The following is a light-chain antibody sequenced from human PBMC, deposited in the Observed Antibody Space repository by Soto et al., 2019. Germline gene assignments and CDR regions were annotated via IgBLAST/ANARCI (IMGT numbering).Light chain of an antibody. CDR1: QGISSY. Sequence: AIRMTQSPSSLSASTGDRVTITCRASQGISSYLAWYQQKPGKAPKLLIYAASTLQSGVPSRFSGSGSVTDFTLTISCLQSEDFATYYCQQYYSYLWTFGQGTKVDIK. V-gene: IGKV1-8*01. J-gene: IGKJ1*01. CDR3: QQYYSYLWT. CDR2: AAS.